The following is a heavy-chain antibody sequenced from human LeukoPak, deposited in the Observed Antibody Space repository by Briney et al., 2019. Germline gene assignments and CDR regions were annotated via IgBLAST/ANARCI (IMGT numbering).Heavy chain of an antibody. J-gene: IGHJ4*02. CDR1: GFTFSSYS. Sequence: GGSLRLSCAASGFTFSSYSMNWVRQSPGKGLEWVSFISGSSTYIYYADAVKGRFTISRDNAKNSLYLQMNSLRAEDTAVYYCASGYYDSSGYAYWGQGTLSPSPQ. CDR2: ISGSSTYI. V-gene: IGHV3-21*01. D-gene: IGHD3-22*01. CDR3: ASGYYDSSGYAY.